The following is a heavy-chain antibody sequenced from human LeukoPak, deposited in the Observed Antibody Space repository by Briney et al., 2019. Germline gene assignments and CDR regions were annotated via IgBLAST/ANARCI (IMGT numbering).Heavy chain of an antibody. D-gene: IGHD1-26*01. J-gene: IGHJ4*02. CDR2: IYYSGST. CDR3: ASGTLGSYEFDY. Sequence: SEALSLTCTVSGGSISSSSYYWGWIRQPPGKGLEWIGSIYYSGSTYYNPSLKSRVTISVDTSKNQFSLKLSSVTAADTAVYYCASGTLGSYEFDYWGQGTLVTVSS. V-gene: IGHV4-39*07. CDR1: GGSISSSSYY.